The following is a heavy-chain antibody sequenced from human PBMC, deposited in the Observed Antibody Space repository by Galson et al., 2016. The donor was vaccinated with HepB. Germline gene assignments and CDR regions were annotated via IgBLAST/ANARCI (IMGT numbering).Heavy chain of an antibody. CDR3: ARGGDYGYAWGSHY. D-gene: IGHD3-16*01. CDR2: IIPIFGSP. Sequence: SVKVSCKASRGTFNSYAINWVRQAPGQGLEWMGGIIPIFGSPDYAQKFQGRVTITADESSNTAYLELSTLRSEDTAVYYCARGGDYGYAWGSHYWGQGTLVTVSS. CDR1: RGTFNSYA. J-gene: IGHJ4*02. V-gene: IGHV1-69*13.